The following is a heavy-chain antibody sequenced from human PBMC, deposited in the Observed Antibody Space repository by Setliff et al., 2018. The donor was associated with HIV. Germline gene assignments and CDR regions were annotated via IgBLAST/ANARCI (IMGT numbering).Heavy chain of an antibody. Sequence: PSETLSLTCTVSGGSISNYYWAWIRQPAGKGLEWIGYIYYSGSTYYNPSLKSRVTISVDTSKNQFSLKLSSVTAADTAVYYCARLMEDDYWSGRYYFYGMDVWGQGTTVTVSS. CDR3: ARLMEDDYWSGRYYFYGMDV. CDR1: GGSISNYY. CDR2: IYYSGST. V-gene: IGHV4-59*08. J-gene: IGHJ6*02. D-gene: IGHD3-3*01.